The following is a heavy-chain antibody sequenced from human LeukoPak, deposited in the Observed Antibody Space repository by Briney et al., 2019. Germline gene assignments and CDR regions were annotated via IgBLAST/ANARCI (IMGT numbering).Heavy chain of an antibody. V-gene: IGHV4-31*03. CDR2: IYYSGRT. CDR1: GGSISSGGYY. CDR3: ARVGWELPPDY. J-gene: IGHJ4*02. Sequence: SETLSLTCTVSGGSISSGGYYWSWIRQHPGKGLEWIGYIYYSGRTHYNPSLQSRVTISVDTSKNQFSLKLISVTAADTAVYYCARVGWELPPDYWGQGTLVTVSS. D-gene: IGHD1-26*01.